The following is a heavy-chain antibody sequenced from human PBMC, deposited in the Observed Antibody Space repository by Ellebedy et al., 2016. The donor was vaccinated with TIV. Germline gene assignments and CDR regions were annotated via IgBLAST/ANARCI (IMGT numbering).Heavy chain of an antibody. D-gene: IGHD2-2*01. V-gene: IGHV1-69*13. CDR3: ARDRGYCSSTSCKQNYYYYYYMDV. CDR1: GGTFSSYA. CDR2: IIPIFGTA. J-gene: IGHJ6*03. Sequence: SVKVSCXASGGTFSSYAISWVRQAPGQGLEWMGGIIPIFGTANYAQKFQGRVTITADESTSTAYMELSSLRSEDTAVYYCARDRGYCSSTSCKQNYYYYYYMDVWGKGTTVTVSS.